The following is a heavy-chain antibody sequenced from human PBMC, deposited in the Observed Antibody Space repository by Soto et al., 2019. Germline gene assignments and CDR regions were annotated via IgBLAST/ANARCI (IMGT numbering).Heavy chain of an antibody. D-gene: IGHD2-15*01. Sequence: ASETLSLTCTVSGGSISSGDYYWSWIRQPPGKGLEWIGYIYYSGSTYYNPSLKSRVTISVDTSKNQFSLKLSSVTAADTAVYYCARGVDIVVVLPAHPGAFDIWGQGKMVTVS. CDR3: ARGVDIVVVLPAHPGAFDI. J-gene: IGHJ3*02. V-gene: IGHV4-30-4*01. CDR2: IYYSGST. CDR1: GGSISSGDYY.